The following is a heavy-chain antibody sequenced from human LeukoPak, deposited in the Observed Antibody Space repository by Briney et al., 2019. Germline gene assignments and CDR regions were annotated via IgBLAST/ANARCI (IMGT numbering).Heavy chain of an antibody. Sequence: ASVTVSCKASGYTFTGYYMHWVRQAPGQGLEWMGWINPNSGGTNYAQKFQGRVTMTRDTSISTAYMELSRLRSDDTAVYYCARLNSVGPKGAYYYGMDVWGQGTTVTVSS. CDR1: GYTFTGYY. V-gene: IGHV1-2*02. D-gene: IGHD1-26*01. J-gene: IGHJ6*02. CDR3: ARLNSVGPKGAYYYGMDV. CDR2: INPNSGGT.